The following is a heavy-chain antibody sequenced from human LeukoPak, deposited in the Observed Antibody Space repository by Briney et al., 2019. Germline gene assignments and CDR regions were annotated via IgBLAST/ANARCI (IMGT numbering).Heavy chain of an antibody. Sequence: SGGSLRLSCATSGFTFSSSTFGSYTMNWVRQAPGKGLEWVSSISSTGTYIYYTDSVKGRFTISRDNGKNLVSLQMNSLRDEDTAVYYCARADRDGNKRFLDWGQGTLVTVSS. CDR2: ISSTGTYI. V-gene: IGHV3-21*01. D-gene: IGHD5-24*01. J-gene: IGHJ4*02. CDR3: ARADRDGNKRFLD. CDR1: GFTFSSSTFGSYT.